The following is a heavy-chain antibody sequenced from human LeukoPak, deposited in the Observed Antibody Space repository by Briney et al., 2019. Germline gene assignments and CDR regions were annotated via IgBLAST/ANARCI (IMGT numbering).Heavy chain of an antibody. CDR1: GFTFSSYS. V-gene: IGHV3-48*02. CDR3: AVEGYCSGGSCYTNWFDP. D-gene: IGHD2-15*01. Sequence: PGRSLRLSCAASGFTFSSYSMNWVRQAPGKGLEWVSYISSSGDTKYYADSVKGRITISRDNAENSLYLQMNSLRDEDTAVYYCAVEGYCSGGSCYTNWFDPWGQGTLVTVSS. CDR2: ISSSGDTK. J-gene: IGHJ5*02.